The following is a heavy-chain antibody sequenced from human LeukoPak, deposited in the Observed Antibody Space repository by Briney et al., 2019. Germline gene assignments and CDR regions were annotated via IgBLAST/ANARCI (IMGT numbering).Heavy chain of an antibody. D-gene: IGHD2-21*02. V-gene: IGHV3-20*04. CDR3: AKAYCGGDCYLFDD. J-gene: IGHJ4*02. CDR1: GFTFDDYG. Sequence: AGGSLRLSCAASGFTFDDYGISWVRQAPGKGLEWVPCNNWNGGSTGYADSVKGRFTISRDNAKNSLYLQMNSLRAEDTALYYCAKAYCGGDCYLFDDWGKGTLVTVSS. CDR2: NNWNGGST.